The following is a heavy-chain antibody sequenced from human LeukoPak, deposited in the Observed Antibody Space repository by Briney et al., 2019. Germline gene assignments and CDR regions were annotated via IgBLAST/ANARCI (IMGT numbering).Heavy chain of an antibody. Sequence: SETLSLTCTVSGGSISSYYWSWIRQPPGKGLEWIGYIYYSGSTNYNPSLKSRVTISVDTSKNQFSLKLSSVTAADTAVYDCASLPRAAAAQNDAFDIWGQGTMVTVSS. J-gene: IGHJ3*02. CDR2: IYYSGST. V-gene: IGHV4-59*01. D-gene: IGHD6-13*01. CDR1: GGSISSYY. CDR3: ASLPRAAAAQNDAFDI.